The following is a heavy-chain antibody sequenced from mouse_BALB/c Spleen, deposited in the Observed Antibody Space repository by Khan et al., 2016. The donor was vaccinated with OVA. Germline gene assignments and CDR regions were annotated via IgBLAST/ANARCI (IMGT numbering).Heavy chain of an antibody. D-gene: IGHD1-1*01. J-gene: IGHJ2*01. V-gene: IGHV3-2*02. CDR1: GYSITSNYA. Sequence: VQLKESGPGLVKPCQSLSLTCTVTGYSITSNYAWNWIRQFPGNKLEWMGYISYSDSTSYNPSLKSRISITRDTSQNQFFLQLNSVTTEDTATYYCARGNYYGYYFDYWGQGTTLTVSS. CDR2: ISYSDST. CDR3: ARGNYYGYYFDY.